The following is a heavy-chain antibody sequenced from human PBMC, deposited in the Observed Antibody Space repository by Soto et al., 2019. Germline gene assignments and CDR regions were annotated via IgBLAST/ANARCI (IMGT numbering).Heavy chain of an antibody. V-gene: IGHV3-23*01. CDR1: GFTFSSYA. CDR2: ISGSGGST. D-gene: IGHD6-19*01. CDR3: AYSSGWYRPFDY. Sequence: EVQLLESGGGLVQPGGSLRLSCAASGFTFSSYAMSWVRQAPGKGLEWVSIISGSGGSTYYADSVKGRFTISRDNSKNTLYLKMNSLIAKDTAVYYCAYSSGWYRPFDYWGQGTLVTVSS. J-gene: IGHJ4*02.